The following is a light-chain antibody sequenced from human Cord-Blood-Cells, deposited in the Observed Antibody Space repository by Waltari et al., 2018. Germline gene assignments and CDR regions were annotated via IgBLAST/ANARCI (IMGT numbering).Light chain of an antibody. V-gene: IGKV2-28*01. Sequence: DIVMTQSPLSLTVTPGEPASISCRSSQSLLHSNGYNYLDWYLQKPGQSPQLLIYLGSNRASGVPDRFSGSGSGTDFTLKISRVEAEDVGVYYCMQALQTPPFTFGPGTKVDIK. CDR2: LGS. CDR3: MQALQTPPFT. CDR1: QSLLHSNGYNY. J-gene: IGKJ3*01.